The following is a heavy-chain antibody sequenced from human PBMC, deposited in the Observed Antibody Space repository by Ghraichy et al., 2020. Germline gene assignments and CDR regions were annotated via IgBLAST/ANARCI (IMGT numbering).Heavy chain of an antibody. D-gene: IGHD2-2*01. V-gene: IGHV1-3*01. CDR2: INAGNGNT. J-gene: IGHJ6*02. Sequence: SVKVSCKASGYTFTSYAMHWVRQAPGQRLEWMGWINAGNGNTKYSQKFQGRVTITRDTSASTAYMELSSLRSEDTAGYYCASSPRLDIVVVPADMSGYYGMDVWGQGTTVTVSS. CDR1: GYTFTSYA. CDR3: ASSPRLDIVVVPADMSGYYGMDV.